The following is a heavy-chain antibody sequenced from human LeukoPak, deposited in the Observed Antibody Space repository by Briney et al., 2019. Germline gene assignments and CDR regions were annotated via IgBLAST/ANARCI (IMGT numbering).Heavy chain of an antibody. Sequence: GGSLRLSCAASGFTFSSYSMKWVRQAPGKGLEWVSSISSSSSYIYYADSVKGRFTISRDNAKNSLYLQMNSLRAEDTAVYYCARDTGTTLFDYWGQGTLVTVSS. D-gene: IGHD1-1*01. J-gene: IGHJ4*02. CDR1: GFTFSSYS. CDR3: ARDTGTTLFDY. V-gene: IGHV3-21*01. CDR2: ISSSSSYI.